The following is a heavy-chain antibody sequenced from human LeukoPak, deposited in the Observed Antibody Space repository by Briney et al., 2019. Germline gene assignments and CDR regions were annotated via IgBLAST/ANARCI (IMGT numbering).Heavy chain of an antibody. V-gene: IGHV3-53*01. CDR3: ARGDWLLAIDI. J-gene: IGHJ3*02. CDR2: IYSGGST. D-gene: IGHD3/OR15-3a*01. CDR1: GFTVSSNY. Sequence: GGSLRLSCAASGFTVSSNYMSWVRQAPGKGLEWVSVIYSGGSTYYADSLKGRFTISRDNSKNTLYLQMNSLRAEDTAVYYCARGDWLLAIDIWGQGTMVTVSS.